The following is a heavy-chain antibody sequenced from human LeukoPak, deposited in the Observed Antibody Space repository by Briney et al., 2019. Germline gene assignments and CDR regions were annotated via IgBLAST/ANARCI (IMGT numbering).Heavy chain of an antibody. CDR1: GLTLSNYW. CDR2: MNNDGSGT. V-gene: IGHV3-74*01. Sequence: AGGSLRLSCAASGLTLSNYWMHWVRQAPGKGLVWVSRMNNDGSGTTYADSVRGRFTISRDNSKNTLYLQMNSLRAEDTAVYYCARGPTAIGAGSDYWGQGTLVTVSS. J-gene: IGHJ4*02. D-gene: IGHD6-25*01. CDR3: ARGPTAIGAGSDY.